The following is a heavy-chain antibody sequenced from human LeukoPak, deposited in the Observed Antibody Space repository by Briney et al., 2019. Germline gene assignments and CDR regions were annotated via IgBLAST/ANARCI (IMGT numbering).Heavy chain of an antibody. Sequence: GGSLRLSCAASGFTFSSYGMHWVRQAPGKGLEWVAVIWYDGSNKYYADSVKGRFTISRDNSKNTLYLQMNSLRAEDTAVYYCARGPVGASALSAFDIWGQGTMVTVSS. CDR3: ARGPVGASALSAFDI. CDR1: GFTFSSYG. V-gene: IGHV3-33*01. D-gene: IGHD1-26*01. J-gene: IGHJ3*02. CDR2: IWYDGSNK.